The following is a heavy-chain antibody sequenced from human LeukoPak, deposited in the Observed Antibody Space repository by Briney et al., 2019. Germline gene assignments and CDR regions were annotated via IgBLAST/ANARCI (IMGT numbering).Heavy chain of an antibody. J-gene: IGHJ4*02. CDR2: LHADGSEM. D-gene: IGHD5-12*01. Sequence: GGSLRLSCAASGFSLSGYWMTWVRQAPGKGLEWVARLHADGSEMYYVDSVKGRLTISRDNAKNSLYLQVNSLRVEDTAVYYCARGGYSFDYLGQGTLVTVSS. CDR3: ARGGYSFDY. CDR1: GFSLSGYW. V-gene: IGHV3-7*01.